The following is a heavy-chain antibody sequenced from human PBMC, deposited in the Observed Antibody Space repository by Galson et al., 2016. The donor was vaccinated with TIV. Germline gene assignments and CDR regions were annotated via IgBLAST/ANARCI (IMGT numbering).Heavy chain of an antibody. V-gene: IGHV3-15*01. Sequence: SLRLSCAASGFIFDNAWMSWVRQAPGKGLEWVGRIKTKIDGGTADYAAPVNGRFTISREDSKNTLYLQMNSLRPEDTAIYYCTKVDKSGDYSWDAFDVWGQGAMVTVSS. D-gene: IGHD1-26*01. CDR2: IKTKIDGGTA. CDR1: GFIFDNAW. J-gene: IGHJ3*01. CDR3: TKVDKSGDYSWDAFDV.